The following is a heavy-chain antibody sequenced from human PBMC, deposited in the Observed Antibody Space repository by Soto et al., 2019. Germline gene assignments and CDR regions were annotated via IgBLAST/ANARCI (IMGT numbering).Heavy chain of an antibody. V-gene: IGHV1-69*04. CDR2: IIPILGIA. CDR1: GSTFSSYT. D-gene: IGHD2-2*01. Sequence: GASVKVSCKASGSTFSSYTISWVRQAPGQGLEWMGRIIPILGIANYAQKFQGRVTITADKSTSTAYMELSSLRSEDTAVYYCARDSYCSSTSCSFDYWGQGTLVTVSS. CDR3: ARDSYCSSTSCSFDY. J-gene: IGHJ4*02.